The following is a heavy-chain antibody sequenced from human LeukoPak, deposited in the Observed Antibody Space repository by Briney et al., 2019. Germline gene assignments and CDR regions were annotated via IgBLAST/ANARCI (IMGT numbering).Heavy chain of an antibody. V-gene: IGHV1-46*01. CDR2: INPSGGST. CDR3: ARDDND. Sequence: SSLTVSCKASGYTFINHYVDSERLAPGQGLEWMGIINPSGGSTSYAQKFQGRVTITRDTSTSTVYMELSSLRSEDSAVYDYARDDNDWRQGTLVTVSS. CDR1: GYTFINHY. J-gene: IGHJ4*02. D-gene: IGHD1-14*01.